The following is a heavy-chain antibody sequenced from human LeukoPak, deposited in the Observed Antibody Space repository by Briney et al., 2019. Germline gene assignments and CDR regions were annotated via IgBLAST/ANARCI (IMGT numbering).Heavy chain of an antibody. J-gene: IGHJ4*02. CDR1: GGTFSRHA. CDR2: IIPNFGTP. D-gene: IGHD4-17*01. V-gene: IGHV1-69*01. Sequence: GSSVKVSCKASGGTFSRHAISWVRQAPGQGLEWMGGIIPNFGTPHLAQNFQDRVTITADESTSTVYMEMRSLTSEDTAIFYCATRDADYEYYFDYWGQGTRVTVSS. CDR3: ATRDADYEYYFDY.